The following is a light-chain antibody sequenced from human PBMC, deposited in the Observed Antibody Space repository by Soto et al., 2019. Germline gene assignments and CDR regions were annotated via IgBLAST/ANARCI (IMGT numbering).Light chain of an antibody. CDR3: QQYNNWTLT. Sequence: EIVMTQSPATLSVSPGERATLSCRASQSVSGNLAWYQQKPGQPPRLLIYFASTRATRIPARFSGSGSGTEFTLTISSLQSEDFAVYYCQQYNNWTLTFGGGTKVEIK. CDR1: QSVSGN. CDR2: FAS. J-gene: IGKJ4*01. V-gene: IGKV3-15*01.